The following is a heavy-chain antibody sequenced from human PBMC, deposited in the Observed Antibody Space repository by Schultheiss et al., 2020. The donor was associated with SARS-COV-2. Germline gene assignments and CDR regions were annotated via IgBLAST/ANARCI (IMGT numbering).Heavy chain of an antibody. Sequence: ETLSLTCAVYGGSFSGYYWSWVRQAPGKGLEWVSAISGSGGSTYYADSVKGRFTISRDNSKNTLYLQMNSLRAEDTALYYCAKDIKGVYDSSGPLWGQGTLVTVSS. D-gene: IGHD3-22*01. CDR2: ISGSGGST. CDR3: AKDIKGVYDSSGPL. CDR1: GGSFSGYY. V-gene: IGHV3-23*01. J-gene: IGHJ4*02.